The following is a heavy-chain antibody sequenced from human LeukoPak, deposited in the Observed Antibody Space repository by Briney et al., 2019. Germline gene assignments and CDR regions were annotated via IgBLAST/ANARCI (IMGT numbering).Heavy chain of an antibody. CDR3: AKDPTTMVRGVKIDH. CDR2: ISWNSVTV. D-gene: IGHD3-10*01. CDR1: GFSFDEYA. J-gene: IGHJ4*02. Sequence: GGSLRLSCAGSGFSFDEYAMHWVRQAPGKGLEWVSDISWNSVTVGYADSVKGRFAISRDNAKNSLYLQMDSLRAEDTALYYCAKDPTTMVRGVKIDHWGQGTLVTVSS. V-gene: IGHV3-9*01.